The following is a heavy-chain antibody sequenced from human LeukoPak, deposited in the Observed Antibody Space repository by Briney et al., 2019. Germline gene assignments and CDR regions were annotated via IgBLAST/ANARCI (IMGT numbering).Heavy chain of an antibody. CDR3: ARDTTVASGMQY. CDR2: IYNGGTT. Sequence: SETLSLTCSVSGGSLSTYSWTWVRQSPGKRLEWIGSIYNGGTTNYNPSLKSRATISPDTVKNQFSLRLRSVTAADTAIYYCARDTTVASGMQYWGQGTLVSVSS. J-gene: IGHJ4*02. CDR1: GGSLSTYS. V-gene: IGHV4-59*01. D-gene: IGHD5-12*01.